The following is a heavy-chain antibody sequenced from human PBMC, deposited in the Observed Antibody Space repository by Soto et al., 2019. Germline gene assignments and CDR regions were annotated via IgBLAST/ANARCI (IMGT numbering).Heavy chain of an antibody. D-gene: IGHD6-13*01. CDR1: GFTFSSYA. V-gene: IGHV3-64*04. CDR3: ARIGYCSWCFDY. CDR2: ISTNGGST. Sequence: GGPLSLSCSASGFTFSSYAMHWVRQAPGKGLEYVSSISTNGGSTHYADSVKGRFTISRDNAKNSQYLQMNSLRAEDTAVYYCARIGYCSWCFDYWGQGALVTVSS. J-gene: IGHJ4*02.